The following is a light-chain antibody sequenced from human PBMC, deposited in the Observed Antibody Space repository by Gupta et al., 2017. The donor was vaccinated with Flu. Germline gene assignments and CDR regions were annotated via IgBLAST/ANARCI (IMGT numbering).Light chain of an antibody. Sequence: SDVGGYNYCAWYQQRPGKAPKLMIYDVSNRPSGVSNRFSGSKSGNTASLTISGLQAEDEADYYCSSYTSGSTLIVVFGGGTKLSVL. CDR2: DVS. J-gene: IGLJ2*01. CDR3: SSYTSGSTLIVV. CDR1: SDVGGYNY. V-gene: IGLV2-14*04.